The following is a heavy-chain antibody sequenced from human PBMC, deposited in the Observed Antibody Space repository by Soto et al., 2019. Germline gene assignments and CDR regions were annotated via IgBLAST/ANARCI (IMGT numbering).Heavy chain of an antibody. J-gene: IGHJ4*02. CDR1: GGTFSSYA. Sequence: ASVKVSCKASGGTFSSYAISWVRQAPGQGHEWMGWIIPIFGTANYAQKFHGRVTITADESTSTAYMELSSLRSEDTAVYYCARTDAKGAVEMATLSLDYWGQGTLVTVSS. CDR3: ARTDAKGAVEMATLSLDY. V-gene: IGHV1-69*13. D-gene: IGHD5-12*01. CDR2: IIPIFGTA.